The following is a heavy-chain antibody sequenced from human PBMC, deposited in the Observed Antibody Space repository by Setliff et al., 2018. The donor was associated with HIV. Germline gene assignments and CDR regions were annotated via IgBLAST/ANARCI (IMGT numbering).Heavy chain of an antibody. Sequence: PSETLSLTCDVSGFSISSRYYWGWIRQPPGNGLEWIGSIYHTGSSYYNPSLNDRATISLDTSKNQFSLKLNSVTAADTAVYYCAREDYYYYGMDVWGQGTTVTVSS. CDR3: AREDYYYYGMDV. CDR2: IYHTGSS. V-gene: IGHV4-38-2*02. J-gene: IGHJ6*02. CDR1: GFSISSRYY.